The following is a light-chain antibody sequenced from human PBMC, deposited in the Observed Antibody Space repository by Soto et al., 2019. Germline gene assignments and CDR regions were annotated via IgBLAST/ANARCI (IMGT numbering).Light chain of an antibody. CDR2: GAS. CDR1: QSVSSN. CDR3: QQYNNWPPGVT. J-gene: IGKJ3*01. V-gene: IGKV3-15*01. Sequence: EIVMTQSPATLSVSPGERATLSCRASQSVSSNLAWYQQKPGQAPRLLIYGASTRATGIPARFSGSGSGTEFTLTISSLQSEAFAVYYCQQYNNWPPGVTFGPGTKVDIK.